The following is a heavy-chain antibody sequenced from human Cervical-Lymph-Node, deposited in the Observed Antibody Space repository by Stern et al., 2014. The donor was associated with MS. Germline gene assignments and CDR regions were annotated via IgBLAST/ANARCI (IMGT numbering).Heavy chain of an antibody. CDR3: ARGGSAYYYGMDV. CDR1: GFTFTDHY. Sequence: MQLVESGGGLVKPGESLRLSCAASGFTFTDHYMSWVRQAPGKGLEWGSYISRSGDTIYYADSVKGRFTISRDIVKNSLYLQMNSLRAEDAALYYCARGGSAYYYGMDVWGQGTAVTVSS. CDR2: ISRSGDTI. V-gene: IGHV3-11*01. J-gene: IGHJ6*02.